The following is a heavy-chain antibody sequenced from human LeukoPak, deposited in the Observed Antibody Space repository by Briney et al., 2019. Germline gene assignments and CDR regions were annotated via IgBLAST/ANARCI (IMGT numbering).Heavy chain of an antibody. CDR2: IKQDGSEK. V-gene: IGHV3-7*01. CDR3: ARDGYSSGWYGPDY. J-gene: IGHJ4*02. Sequence: GGSLRLSCAASGFTFSSYWMSWVRQAPGKGLEWVANIKQDGSEKYYVDSVRGRFTISRDNAKNSLYLQMNSLRAENTAVYYCARDGYSSGWYGPDYWGQGTLVTVSS. CDR1: GFTFSSYW. D-gene: IGHD6-19*01.